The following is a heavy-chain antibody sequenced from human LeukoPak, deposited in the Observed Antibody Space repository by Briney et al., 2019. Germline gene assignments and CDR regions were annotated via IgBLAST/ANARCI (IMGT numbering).Heavy chain of an antibody. D-gene: IGHD3-22*01. Sequence: PSETLSLTCTVSGGSISSGGYYWSWIRQHPGKGLEWIGYIYYSGSTYYNPSLKSRVTISVDTSKNQFSLKLSSVTAADTAVYYCARGSEYYDSSGYSRYYCYYGMDVWGQGTTVTVSS. CDR3: ARGSEYYDSSGYSRYYCYYGMDV. CDR1: GGSISSGGYY. CDR2: IYYSGST. J-gene: IGHJ6*02. V-gene: IGHV4-31*03.